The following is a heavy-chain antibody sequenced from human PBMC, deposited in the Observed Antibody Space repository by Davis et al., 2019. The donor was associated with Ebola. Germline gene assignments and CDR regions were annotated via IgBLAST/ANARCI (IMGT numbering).Heavy chain of an antibody. CDR3: AKSPYGHYYYYGMDV. J-gene: IGHJ6*02. Sequence: AGSLRLSCAASGFTFSSYAMSWVRQAPGKGLEWVSAIRGSGGSTYYADSVKGRSTISTDNSTNTLYLQMNSLRAEDTAVHYCAKSPYGHYYYYGMDVWGQGTTVTVSS. V-gene: IGHV3-23*01. CDR2: IRGSGGST. D-gene: IGHD4-17*01. CDR1: GFTFSSYA.